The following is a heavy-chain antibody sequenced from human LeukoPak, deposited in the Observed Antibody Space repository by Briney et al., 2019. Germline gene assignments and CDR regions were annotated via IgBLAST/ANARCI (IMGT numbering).Heavy chain of an antibody. CDR2: ISSSSSYI. D-gene: IGHD3-22*01. CDR1: GFTFSSYS. J-gene: IGHJ4*02. V-gene: IGHV3-21*04. Sequence: SGGSLRLSCAASGFTFSSYSMNWVRQAPGKGLEWVSSISSSSSYIYYADSVKGRFTISRDNSKNTLYLQMNSLRAEDTAVYYCANVGKYYYDSSGALDYWGQGTLVTVSS. CDR3: ANVGKYYYDSSGALDY.